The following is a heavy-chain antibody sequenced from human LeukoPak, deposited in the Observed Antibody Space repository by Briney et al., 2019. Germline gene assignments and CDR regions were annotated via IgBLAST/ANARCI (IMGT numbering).Heavy chain of an antibody. J-gene: IGHJ4*02. Sequence: SETLSLTCTVSGGSISSSSYYWGWIRQPPGKGLEWIGSIYYSGSTYYNPSLKSRVTISVDTSKNQFSLKLSSVTAADTAVYYCARSIAAAGPFDYRGQGTLVTVSS. CDR2: IYYSGST. CDR1: GGSISSSSYY. V-gene: IGHV4-39*01. D-gene: IGHD6-13*01. CDR3: ARSIAAAGPFDY.